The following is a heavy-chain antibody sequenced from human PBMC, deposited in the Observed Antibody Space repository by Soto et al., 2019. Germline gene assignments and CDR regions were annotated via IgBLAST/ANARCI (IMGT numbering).Heavy chain of an antibody. J-gene: IGHJ4*02. D-gene: IGHD6-6*01. V-gene: IGHV3-74*01. Sequence: QPGGSLRLSCAASGFTFSIYWMHWVRQAPGKGLVWVSRINSDGRSTGYADSVKGRFTISRDNAKNTLFLQMNSLRAEDTAVYYCARDGTYSSSADSWGQGTLVTVSS. CDR1: GFTFSIYW. CDR2: INSDGRST. CDR3: ARDGTYSSSADS.